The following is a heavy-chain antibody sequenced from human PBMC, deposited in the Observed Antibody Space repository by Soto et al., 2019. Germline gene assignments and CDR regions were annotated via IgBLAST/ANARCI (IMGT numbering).Heavy chain of an antibody. CDR3: AKQTAAIENDSFDI. D-gene: IGHD6-13*01. CDR1: GYTFTTHW. Sequence: GESLKISCKGSGYTFTTHWIGWVRQMPGKGLEWMGIIYPGDSDTTYSPTFQGQATISADKSTSTAYLQWSSLKASDTAMYYCAKQTAAIENDSFDIWGQGTVVTVSS. CDR2: IYPGDSDT. J-gene: IGHJ3*02. V-gene: IGHV5-51*01.